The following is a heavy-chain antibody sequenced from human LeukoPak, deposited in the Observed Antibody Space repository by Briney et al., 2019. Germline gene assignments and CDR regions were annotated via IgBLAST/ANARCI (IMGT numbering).Heavy chain of an antibody. CDR1: GFTFSNAW. D-gene: IGHD4-17*01. CDR2: IKSKTDGGTT. CDR3: TTAYGDSHFDY. V-gene: IGHV3-15*01. Sequence: PGGSLRLSCAASGFTFSNAWMSWVRQAPGKGLEWVGRIKSKTDGGTTDYAAPVKGRFTISRDDSKNTLYLQMNSLKTEDTAIYYCTTAYGDSHFDYWGQGTLVTVSS. J-gene: IGHJ4*02.